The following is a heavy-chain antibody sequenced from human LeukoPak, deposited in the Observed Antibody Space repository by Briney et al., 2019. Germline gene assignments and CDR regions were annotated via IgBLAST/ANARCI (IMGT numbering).Heavy chain of an antibody. V-gene: IGHV1-69*04. CDR3: ARGKYSSSWADY. J-gene: IGHJ4*02. CDR2: IIPILGIA. CDR1: GGTFSSYA. Sequence: SVKVSCKASGGTFSSYAISWVRQAPGQGLEWMGRIIPILGIANYAQKFQGRVTMTRDTSISTAYMELSRLRSDDTAVYYCARGKYSSSWADYWGQGTLVTVSS. D-gene: IGHD6-13*01.